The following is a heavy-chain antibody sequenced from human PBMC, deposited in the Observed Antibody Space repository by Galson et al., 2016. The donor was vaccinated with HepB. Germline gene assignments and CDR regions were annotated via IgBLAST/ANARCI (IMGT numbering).Heavy chain of an antibody. V-gene: IGHV3-30*18. J-gene: IGHJ4*02. CDR2: ISYDGSYK. CDR1: GFTLSNYG. D-gene: IGHD3-22*01. Sequence: SLRLSCAASGFTLSNYGMHWVRQAPGKGLEWVTVISYDGSYKYYADSVKGRFTISRDNSKNTLYLQMNSLRAEDTAVYYCAKVHHDRVFSGADDYYLDHWGQGTLVTVSS. CDR3: AKVHHDRVFSGADDYYLDH.